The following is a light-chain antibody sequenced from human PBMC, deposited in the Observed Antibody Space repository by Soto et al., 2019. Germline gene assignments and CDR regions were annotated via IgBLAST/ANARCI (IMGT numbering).Light chain of an antibody. J-gene: IGKJ1*01. CDR3: QQYNNYWT. V-gene: IGKV1-5*03. CDR2: KAS. Sequence: DIQMTQSPSTLSASVGDRVTITCRASQSISSRLAGYQQKPGEAPKLLIYKASSLESGVPSRFSGSEFGTEFTLTISSLQPDDFATYYCQQYNNYWTFGQGTKVEIK. CDR1: QSISSR.